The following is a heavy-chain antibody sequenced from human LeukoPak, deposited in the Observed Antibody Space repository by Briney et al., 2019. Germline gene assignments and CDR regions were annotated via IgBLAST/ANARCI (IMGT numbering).Heavy chain of an antibody. CDR3: ARGLLPNYYYYGMDV. V-gene: IGHV3-21*01. CDR2: ISSSSSYI. CDR1: GFTFSSYS. J-gene: IGHJ6*02. D-gene: IGHD3-10*01. Sequence: PGGSLRLSCAASGFTFSSYSMNWVRQAPGKGLEWVSSISSSSSYICYADSVKGRFTISRDNAKNSLYLQMNSLRAEDTAVYHCARGLLPNYYYYGMDVWGQGTTVTVSS.